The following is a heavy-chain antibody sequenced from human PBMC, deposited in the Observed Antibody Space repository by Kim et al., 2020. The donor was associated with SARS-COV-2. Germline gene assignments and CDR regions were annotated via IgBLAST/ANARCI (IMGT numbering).Heavy chain of an antibody. D-gene: IGHD6-13*01. CDR3: ARGQYSSSWYGVRGWFDP. J-gene: IGHJ5*02. V-gene: IGHV4-34*01. CDR1: GGSFSGYY. Sequence: SETLSLTCAVYGGSFSGYYWSWIRQPPGKGLEWIWEINHSGSTNYNPSLKSRVTISVDTSKNQFSLKLSSVTAADTAVYYCARGQYSSSWYGVRGWFDPWGQGTLVTVSS. CDR2: INHSGST.